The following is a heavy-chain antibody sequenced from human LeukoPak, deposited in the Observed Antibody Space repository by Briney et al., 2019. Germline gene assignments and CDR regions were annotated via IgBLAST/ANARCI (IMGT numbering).Heavy chain of an antibody. CDR3: TTEGSRVVPAAPNDY. V-gene: IGHV3-15*01. CDR2: IKSKTDGGTT. Sequence: KSGGSLRLSCAASGFTFTNAWMSWVRQAPGKGLEWVGRIKSKTDGGTTDYAAPVKGRFTISRDDSKSTLYLQINSLKTEDTAVYYCTTEGSRVVPAAPNDYWGQGTLVTVSS. J-gene: IGHJ4*02. CDR1: GFTFTNAW. D-gene: IGHD2-2*01.